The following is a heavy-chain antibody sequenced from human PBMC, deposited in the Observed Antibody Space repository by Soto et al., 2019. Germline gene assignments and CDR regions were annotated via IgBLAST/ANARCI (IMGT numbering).Heavy chain of an antibody. CDR3: ARAPLYYYDSSGYFLPDAFDI. CDR1: GGTFSSYA. V-gene: IGHV1-69*13. J-gene: IGHJ3*02. Sequence: SVKVSCKASGGTFSSYAISWVRQAPGQGLEWMGGIIPIFGTANYAQKFQGRVTITADESTSTAYMELSSLRSEDTAVYYCARAPLYYYDSSGYFLPDAFDIWGQGTMVTISS. D-gene: IGHD3-22*01. CDR2: IIPIFGTA.